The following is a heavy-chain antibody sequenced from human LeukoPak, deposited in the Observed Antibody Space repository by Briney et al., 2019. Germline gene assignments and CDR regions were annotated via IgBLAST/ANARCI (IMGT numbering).Heavy chain of an antibody. J-gene: IGHJ4*02. D-gene: IGHD2-15*01. V-gene: IGHV4-59*02. CDR2: VYYSGST. CDR1: GGSVSGYY. CDR3: ARIHRYCSGGARYVLDN. Sequence: SETLSLTCVVSGGSVSGYYWGWIRQPPGRGLEWIGYVYYSGSTNYNPSFKSRITISVDTSRNQFSLQLSSVTAADTAVYYCARIHRYCSGGARYVLDNWGQGTLVAVSS.